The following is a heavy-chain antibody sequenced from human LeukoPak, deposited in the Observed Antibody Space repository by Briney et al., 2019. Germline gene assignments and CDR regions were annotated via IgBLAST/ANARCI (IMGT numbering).Heavy chain of an antibody. Sequence: PSETLSLTCTVSGGSISSDSYYWSWIRQPAGKGLEWIGRIYINGSTNYNPSHKSRVTISVDTSNNQFSLKLNSVTAADTAVYYCAREGLGYCSGGSCYPNWFDPWGQGTLVTVSS. V-gene: IGHV4-61*02. D-gene: IGHD2-15*01. CDR1: GGSISSDSYY. J-gene: IGHJ5*02. CDR2: IYINGST. CDR3: AREGLGYCSGGSCYPNWFDP.